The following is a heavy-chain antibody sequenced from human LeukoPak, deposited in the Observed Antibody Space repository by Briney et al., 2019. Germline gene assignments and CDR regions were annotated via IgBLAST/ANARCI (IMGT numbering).Heavy chain of an antibody. CDR1: GFTFDDYA. V-gene: IGHV3-9*01. Sequence: GGSLRLSCAASGFTFDDYAMHWVRQAPGKGLEWVSGISWNSGSIGYADSVKGRFTISRDNAKNSLYLQMNSLRAEDTALYYCAHGDYNAEHWGQGTLVTVSS. D-gene: IGHD4-17*01. CDR2: ISWNSGSI. CDR3: AHGDYNAEH. J-gene: IGHJ1*01.